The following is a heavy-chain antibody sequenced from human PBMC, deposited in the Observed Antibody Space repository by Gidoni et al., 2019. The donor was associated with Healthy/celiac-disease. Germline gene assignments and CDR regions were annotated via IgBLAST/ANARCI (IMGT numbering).Heavy chain of an antibody. Sequence: QVQLVESGGGVVQPGRSLRLSCAASGFTFSSYGMHWVRQAPGKGLEGVAVISYDGSNKYYADSVKGRFTISRDNSKNTLYLQMNSLRAEDTAVYYCANHNYYDSSGYPSYAFDIWAKGQWSPSLQ. J-gene: IGHJ3*02. CDR2: ISYDGSNK. CDR1: GFTFSSYG. D-gene: IGHD3-22*01. V-gene: IGHV3-30*18. CDR3: ANHNYYDSSGYPSYAFDI.